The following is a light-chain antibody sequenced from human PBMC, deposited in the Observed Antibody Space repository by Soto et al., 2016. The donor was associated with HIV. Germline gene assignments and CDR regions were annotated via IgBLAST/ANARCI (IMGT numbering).Light chain of an antibody. J-gene: IGLJ1*01. V-gene: IGLV3-1*01. CDR1: KLGDKY. Sequence: SYKLTQPPSVSVSPGQTASITCSGDKLGDKYACWYQQKPGQSPALVIYQDTKRPSGIPERFSGSNSGNTATLTISGTQAMDEADYYCQAWDSSTEVFGTGTKVTVL. CDR2: QDT. CDR3: QAWDSSTEV.